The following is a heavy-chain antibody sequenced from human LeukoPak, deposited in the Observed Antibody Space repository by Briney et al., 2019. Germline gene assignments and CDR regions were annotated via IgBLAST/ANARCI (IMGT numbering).Heavy chain of an antibody. V-gene: IGHV3-23*01. CDR3: VRGYSFGPYGMDV. CDR1: GFTFSSYA. J-gene: IGHJ6*02. D-gene: IGHD2-15*01. CDR2: ISGSCGST. Sequence: GGSLRLSCAASGFTFSSYAMSWVRQAPGKGLEWVSGISGSCGSTYYADSVKGRFTISRDNSKNTLYLQMSSLRAEDTAVYFCVRGYSFGPYGMDVWGQGTTVTVSS.